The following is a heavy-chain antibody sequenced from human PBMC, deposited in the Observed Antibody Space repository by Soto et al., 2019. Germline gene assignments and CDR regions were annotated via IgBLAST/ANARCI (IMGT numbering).Heavy chain of an antibody. D-gene: IGHD2-2*01. Sequence: WVRQMPGKGLEWMGRIDPRDSYTNYSPSFQGHVTISADKSISTAYLQWSSLKASDTAMYYCARLRSSTGRWGQRTLVTVSS. CDR2: IDPRDSYT. J-gene: IGHJ4*02. CDR3: ARLRSSTGR. V-gene: IGHV5-10-1*01.